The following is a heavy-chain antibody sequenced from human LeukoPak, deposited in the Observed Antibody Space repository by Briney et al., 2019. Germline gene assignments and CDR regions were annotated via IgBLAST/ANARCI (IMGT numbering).Heavy chain of an antibody. V-gene: IGHV3-73*01. CDR3: TSMDWGSDY. J-gene: IGHJ4*02. CDR2: IRSKANSYAT. Sequence: GGSLTLSCAASGFTFSGSAMHWVRQASGKGLEWVGRIRSKANSYATAYAASVKGRFTISRDDSKNTAYLQMNSLKTEDTAVYYCTSMDWGSDYWGQGTLVTVSS. D-gene: IGHD3/OR15-3a*01. CDR1: GFTFSGSA.